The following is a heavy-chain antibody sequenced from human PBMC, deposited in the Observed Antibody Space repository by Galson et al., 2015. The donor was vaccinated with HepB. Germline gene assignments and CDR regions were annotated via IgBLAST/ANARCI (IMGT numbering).Heavy chain of an antibody. CDR2: VDPEDGEA. V-gene: IGHV1-69-2*01. D-gene: IGHD2/OR15-2a*01. CDR1: GNTFTDYY. Sequence: VKVSCKVSGNTFTDYYVHWVQQAPGRGLEWMGLVDPEDGEAIYAEKFQGRVTITADTSTDTAYMELSSLRSDDTALYYCAGCNDSAPYYFDYWGQGTVVTVSS. CDR3: AGCNDSAPYYFDY. J-gene: IGHJ4*02.